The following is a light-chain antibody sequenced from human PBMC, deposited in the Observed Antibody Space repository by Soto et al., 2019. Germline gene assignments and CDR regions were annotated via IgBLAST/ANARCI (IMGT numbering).Light chain of an antibody. CDR3: QQCRT. V-gene: IGKV1-5*03. CDR1: QSISSW. Sequence: DIQMTQSPSTLAASIGDTVTITCRASQSISSWLAWYQQKPGKAPKLLIQKASSLASGVPSRFSGSTPETQFTLTVTSLQPDDFATYYCQQCRTFGKGAKVEIK. J-gene: IGKJ1*01. CDR2: KAS.